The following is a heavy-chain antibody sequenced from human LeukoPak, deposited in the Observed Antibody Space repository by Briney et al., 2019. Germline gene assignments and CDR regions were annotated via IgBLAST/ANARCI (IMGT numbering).Heavy chain of an antibody. Sequence: PGGSLRLSCEVSGFTVSSNFMGWARQTPEKGLEWVSLIYSGGSTCYPDSVKGRFTISRDNSKNTLHLQMNSLRAEDTAVYYCARDTDYYGSGRHGYFDHWGQGTLVTVSS. CDR3: ARDTDYYGSGRHGYFDH. V-gene: IGHV3-66*01. CDR1: GFTVSSNF. CDR2: IYSGGST. D-gene: IGHD3-10*01. J-gene: IGHJ1*01.